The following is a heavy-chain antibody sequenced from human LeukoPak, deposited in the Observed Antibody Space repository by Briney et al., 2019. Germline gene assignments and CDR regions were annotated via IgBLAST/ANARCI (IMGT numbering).Heavy chain of an antibody. CDR3: ARDRKRNGLDAFDI. D-gene: IGHD2-8*01. V-gene: IGHV1-69*04. CDR2: IIPIFGIA. J-gene: IGHJ3*02. Sequence: ASVKVSCKASGGTFSSYAISWVRQAPGQGLEWMGRIIPIFGIANYAQKFQGRVTITADKSTSTAYMELSSLRSEDTAVYYCARDRKRNGLDAFDIWGQGTMVTVSS. CDR1: GGTFSSYA.